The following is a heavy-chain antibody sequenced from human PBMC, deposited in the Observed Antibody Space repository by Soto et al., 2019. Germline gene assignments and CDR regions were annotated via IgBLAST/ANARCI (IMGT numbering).Heavy chain of an antibody. Sequence: GGSLRLSCAASGFTVSSNYMSWVRQAPGKGLEWVSVIYSGGSTYYADSVKGRFTISRHNSKNTLYLQMNSLRAEDTAVYYCARDANWGSGYYFDYWGQGTLVTVSS. CDR1: GFTVSSNY. CDR2: IYSGGST. V-gene: IGHV3-53*04. CDR3: ARDANWGSGYYFDY. D-gene: IGHD7-27*01. J-gene: IGHJ4*02.